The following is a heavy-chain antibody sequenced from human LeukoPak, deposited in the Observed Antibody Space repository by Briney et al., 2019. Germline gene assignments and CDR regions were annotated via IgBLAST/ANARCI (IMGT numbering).Heavy chain of an antibody. CDR3: ARDGYYDILTGYFPFDY. CDR1: GDSIIGYY. D-gene: IGHD3-9*01. J-gene: IGHJ4*02. V-gene: IGHV4-39*07. Sequence: SETLSLTCSVSGDSIIGYYWGWIRQPPGKGLEWIGSIYYSGSTYYNPSLKSRVTISVDTSKNQFSLKLSSVTAADTAVYYCARDGYYDILTGYFPFDYWGQGTLVTVSS. CDR2: IYYSGST.